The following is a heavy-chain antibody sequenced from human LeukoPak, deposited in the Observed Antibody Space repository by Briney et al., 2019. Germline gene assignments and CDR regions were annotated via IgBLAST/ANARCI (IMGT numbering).Heavy chain of an antibody. J-gene: IGHJ4*02. D-gene: IGHD5-12*01. V-gene: IGHV4-59*12. Sequence: SETLSLTCTVSGGSISTYYWNWIRQPPGRGLEWIGYIYYSGSPSYNPSLNSRVSISVDTSKNQFSLELISVTAADTAVYYCARESPYIYSGYDRPFDYWGQGTLVTVSS. CDR2: IYYSGSP. CDR3: ARESPYIYSGYDRPFDY. CDR1: GGSISTYY.